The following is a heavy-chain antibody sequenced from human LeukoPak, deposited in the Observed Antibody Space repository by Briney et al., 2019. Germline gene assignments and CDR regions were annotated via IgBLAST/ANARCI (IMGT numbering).Heavy chain of an antibody. V-gene: IGHV4-30-2*01. J-gene: IGHJ3*02. D-gene: IGHD3-10*01. CDR3: ARAYFGAFDS. CDR2: IYHSGST. CDR1: GGSISRGGYS. Sequence: PSQTLSLTCAVSGGSISRGGYSWSWIRQPPGKGLEWSGYIYHSGSTYYNPSLKSRVTISVDRSELQFSVKLSSVTAGDTVVYYCARAYFGAFDSWGQGTMVAVSS.